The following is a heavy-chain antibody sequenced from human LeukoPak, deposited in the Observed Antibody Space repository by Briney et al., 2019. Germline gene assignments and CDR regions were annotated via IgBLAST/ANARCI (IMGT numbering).Heavy chain of an antibody. D-gene: IGHD2-8*02. V-gene: IGHV4-59*01. CDR1: GGSISGYY. CDR3: ARDPPGTGAYLDY. Sequence: PSETLSLTCTVSGGSISGYYWSRIRQPPGKELEYIGYIYYSGSTNYNPSFKSRVTISVDTSKNQFSLKLSSVTAVDTAVYYCARDPPGTGAYLDYWGQGTLVTVSS. J-gene: IGHJ4*02. CDR2: IYYSGST.